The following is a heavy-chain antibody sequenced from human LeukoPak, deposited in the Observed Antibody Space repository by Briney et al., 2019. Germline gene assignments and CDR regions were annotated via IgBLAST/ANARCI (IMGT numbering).Heavy chain of an antibody. J-gene: IGHJ6*02. CDR1: GGSISSGGYY. D-gene: IGHD5-12*01. CDR3: ARDGRVATIAGRPYYYYGMDV. CDR2: IYYSGST. V-gene: IGHV4-31*03. Sequence: SSETLSLTCTVSGGSISSGGYYWSWIRQHPGKGLEWIGYIYYSGSTYYNPSLKSRVTISVDTSKNQFSLKLSSVTAADTAVYYCARDGRVATIAGRPYYYYGMDVWGQGTTVTASS.